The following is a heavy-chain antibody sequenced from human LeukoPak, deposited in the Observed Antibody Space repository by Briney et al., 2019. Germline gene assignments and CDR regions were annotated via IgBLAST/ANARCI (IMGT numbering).Heavy chain of an antibody. CDR3: ATYSYGRAQFDY. J-gene: IGHJ4*02. CDR1: GGSISSYY. V-gene: IGHV4-59*12. Sequence: SETLSLTCTVSGGSISSYYWSWIRQPPGKGLEWIGYIYYSGSTNYNPSLKSRVTISVDRSKNQFSLKLSSVTAADTAVYYCATYSYGRAQFDYWGQGTLVTVSS. D-gene: IGHD5-18*01. CDR2: IYYSGST.